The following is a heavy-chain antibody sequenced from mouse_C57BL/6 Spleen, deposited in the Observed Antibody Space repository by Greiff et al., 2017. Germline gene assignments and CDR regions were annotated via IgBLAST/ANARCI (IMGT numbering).Heavy chain of an antibody. CDR3: ARRGGYDGSWFAY. D-gene: IGHD2-2*01. V-gene: IGHV5-6*01. Sequence: EVHLVESGGDLVKPGGSLKLSCAASGFTFSSYGMSWVRQTPDKRLEWVATISSGGSYTYYPDSVKGRFTISRDNAKNTLYLQMSSLKSEDTAMYYCARRGGYDGSWFAYWGQGTLVTVSA. CDR2: ISSGGSYT. J-gene: IGHJ3*01. CDR1: GFTFSSYG.